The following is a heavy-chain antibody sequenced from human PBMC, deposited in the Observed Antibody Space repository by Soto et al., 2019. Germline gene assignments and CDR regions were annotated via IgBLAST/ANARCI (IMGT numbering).Heavy chain of an antibody. J-gene: IGHJ6*02. CDR1: RFTFSSYG. V-gene: IGHV3-33*01. CDR3: AREMDCSGGSCAYYYYYGMNV. Sequence: GGSLRLSRAASRFTFSSYGMNSLRQAPGKGLEWVAVIWYDGSNKYYADSVNGRFTISRDNYKSTLYLQMNSLRAEDTAVYCCAREMDCSGGSCAYYYYYGMNVWGQGTTVTVSS. CDR2: IWYDGSNK. D-gene: IGHD2-15*01.